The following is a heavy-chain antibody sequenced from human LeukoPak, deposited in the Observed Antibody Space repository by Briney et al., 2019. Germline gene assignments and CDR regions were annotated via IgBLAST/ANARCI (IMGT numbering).Heavy chain of an antibody. CDR3: ARVQAYGGKGYFDY. D-gene: IGHD4-23*01. J-gene: IGHJ4*02. CDR1: GGSISSYY. Sequence: PSETLSLTCTVSGGSISSYYWSWIRQPPGKGLEWIGYIYYSGSTNYNPSLKSRVTISVDTSKNQFSLKLSSVTAADTAVYYCARVQAYGGKGYFDYWGQGTLVTVSS. CDR2: IYYSGST. V-gene: IGHV4-59*01.